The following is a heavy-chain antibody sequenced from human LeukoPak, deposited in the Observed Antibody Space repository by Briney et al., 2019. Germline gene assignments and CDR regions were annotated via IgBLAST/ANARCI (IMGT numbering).Heavy chain of an antibody. Sequence: PGGSLRLSCVGSGFTFSTHGMNWVRQAPGKGLEWVSGIGGSGIGHSTHYADSVKGRFTISRDNSENMVYLQMDSLRAEDTALYYCARDSGWLRYHDWGQGALVTVSS. CDR2: IGGSGIGHST. V-gene: IGHV3-23*01. CDR3: ARDSGWLRYHD. J-gene: IGHJ4*02. CDR1: GFTFSTHG. D-gene: IGHD5-12*01.